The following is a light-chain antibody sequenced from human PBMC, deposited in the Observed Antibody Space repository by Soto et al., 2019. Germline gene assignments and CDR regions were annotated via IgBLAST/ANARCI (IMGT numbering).Light chain of an antibody. CDR1: TGAVNNGYY. CDR2: SAT. CDR3: LLYYDGAYV. Sequence: QAVVTQESSLTVSPGGTVTLTCASSTGAVNNGYYPNWFQQKPGQAPRALIYSATSRHSWTPARFSGSLLGGKAALTLSSAQPEDKSYYYCLLYYDGAYVFGPGTKLTAL. J-gene: IGLJ1*01. V-gene: IGLV7-43*01.